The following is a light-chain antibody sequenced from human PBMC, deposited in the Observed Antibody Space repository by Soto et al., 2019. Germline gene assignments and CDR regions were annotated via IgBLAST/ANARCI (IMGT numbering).Light chain of an antibody. CDR2: VAS. Sequence: DIQLTQSPSFLSASVGDRVTITCRASQGISNYLAWYQQKPGKAPNLLIYVASTLQSGVPSRFSGSGSGTEFTLPISSLQPEDLATYYCQQLFSFPPTFGQGTRLEIK. V-gene: IGKV1-9*01. CDR3: QQLFSFPPT. CDR1: QGISNY. J-gene: IGKJ5*01.